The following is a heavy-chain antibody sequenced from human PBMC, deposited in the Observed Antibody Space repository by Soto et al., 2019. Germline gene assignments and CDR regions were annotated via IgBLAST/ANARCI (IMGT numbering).Heavy chain of an antibody. CDR3: ARDYYDSSGNSVAFDI. V-gene: IGHV3-33*01. CDR2: IWYDGSNK. Sequence: AGGSLRLSCAASGFTFSSYGMHWVRQAPGKGLEWVAVIWYDGSNKYYADSVKGRFTISRDNSKNTLYLQMNSLRAEDTAVYYCARDYYDSSGNSVAFDIWGQGTMVTVSS. J-gene: IGHJ3*02. D-gene: IGHD3-22*01. CDR1: GFTFSSYG.